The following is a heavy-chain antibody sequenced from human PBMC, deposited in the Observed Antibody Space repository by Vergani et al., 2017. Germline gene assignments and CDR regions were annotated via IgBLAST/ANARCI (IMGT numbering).Heavy chain of an antibody. Sequence: EVQLVQSGAEVKKAGESLKISCKGSGYNFTKYWIGWVRQMPGKGLEWMGIIYPGDSDSRYSPSFQGQVTISADKSITTAYLQWSSLKASDTAMYYCARTAQEGCTNDVCYPGGFDYWGQGTLVTVSS. CDR1: GYNFTKYW. D-gene: IGHD2-8*01. J-gene: IGHJ4*02. CDR2: IYPGDSDS. V-gene: IGHV5-51*01. CDR3: ARTAQEGCTNDVCYPGGFDY.